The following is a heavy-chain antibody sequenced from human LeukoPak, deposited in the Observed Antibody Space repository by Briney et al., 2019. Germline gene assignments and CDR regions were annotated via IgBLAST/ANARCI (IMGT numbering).Heavy chain of an antibody. Sequence: PGGSLRLACIASGFTFTRNCMHWVRQAPGKGLEWVAAITHDGSSALYADSVKGRFIISRDNSKNTQYLQMNSLRIEDSAVYYCATGSDFYYDSWGQGILVTVSS. D-gene: IGHD1-26*01. J-gene: IGHJ5*01. CDR1: GFTFTRNC. V-gene: IGHV3-30-3*01. CDR3: ATGSDFYYDS. CDR2: ITHDGSSA.